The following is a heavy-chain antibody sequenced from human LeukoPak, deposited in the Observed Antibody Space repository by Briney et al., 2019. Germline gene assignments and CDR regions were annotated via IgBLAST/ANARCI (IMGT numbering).Heavy chain of an antibody. CDR3: ARTPLVVVTFVVGSPKSYFDL. J-gene: IGHJ2*01. Sequence: PSGTLSLTCAVSGGSISSSYYWSWIRQPPGKGLEWIGYIYYSGSTNYNPSLKSRVTISVDTSKNQFSLKLSSVTAADTAVYYCARTPLVVVTFVVGSPKSYFDLWGRGTLVTVSS. CDR2: IYYSGST. D-gene: IGHD2-21*02. V-gene: IGHV4-61*01. CDR1: GGSISSSYY.